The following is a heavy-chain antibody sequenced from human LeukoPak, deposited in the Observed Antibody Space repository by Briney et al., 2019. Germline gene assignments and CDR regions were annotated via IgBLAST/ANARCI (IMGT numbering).Heavy chain of an antibody. CDR3: ARGEVVPAASYGMDV. D-gene: IGHD2-2*01. CDR1: GGSISSSSYY. CDR2: IYYSGST. V-gene: IGHV4-39*01. J-gene: IGHJ6*02. Sequence: SETLSLTCTVSGGSISSSSYYWGWIRQPPGKGLERIGSIYYSGSTYYNPSLKSRVTISVDTSKNQFSLKLSSVTAADTAVYYCARGEVVPAASYGMDVWGQGTTVTVSS.